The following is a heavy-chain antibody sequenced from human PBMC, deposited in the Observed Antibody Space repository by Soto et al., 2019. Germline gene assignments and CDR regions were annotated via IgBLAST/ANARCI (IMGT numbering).Heavy chain of an antibody. V-gene: IGHV4-34*01. CDR2: INHSGST. D-gene: IGHD6-6*01. CDR3: ARAIAARPGGLYYYYYGMEG. J-gene: IGHJ6*01. Sequence: SETLSLTCAFYGGSFSGYYWSWIRHPPGKWLEWIGEINHSGSTNYNPSLKSRVTISVDTSKNQFSLKLSSVTAADTAVYYCARAIAARPGGLYYYYYGMEGWGQGTTVTVS. CDR1: GGSFSGYY.